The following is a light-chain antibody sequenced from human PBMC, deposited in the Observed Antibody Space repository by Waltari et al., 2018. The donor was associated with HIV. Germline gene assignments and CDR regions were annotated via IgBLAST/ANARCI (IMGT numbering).Light chain of an antibody. CDR3: QQYYTTPRT. Sequence: DIVMTQSPDSLAVSLGERATINCRSSQSVLYSSNNKTYLAWFQQKPGQPPKLLIYWASTRESGVPDRFSGSGSGTDFTLSISGLQAEDVAVYYCQQYYTTPRTFGQGNKVEIK. CDR1: QSVLYSSNNKTY. J-gene: IGKJ1*01. V-gene: IGKV4-1*01. CDR2: WAS.